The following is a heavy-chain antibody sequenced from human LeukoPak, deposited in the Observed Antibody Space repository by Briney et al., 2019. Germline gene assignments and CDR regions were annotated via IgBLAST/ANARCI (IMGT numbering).Heavy chain of an antibody. CDR2: ISTKGGHI. V-gene: IGHV3-21*06. CDR1: GFTFSSFS. CDR3: ARDRIGRLHSAFDV. J-gene: IGHJ3*01. D-gene: IGHD1-1*01. Sequence: GGSLRLSCTASGFTFSSFSMNWVRQAPGKGLEWVSCISTKGGHIYYADSIKGRFTISRDKAENSVYLQMNSLRLEDTAVYFCARDRIGRLHSAFDVWGQGTTVTVSS.